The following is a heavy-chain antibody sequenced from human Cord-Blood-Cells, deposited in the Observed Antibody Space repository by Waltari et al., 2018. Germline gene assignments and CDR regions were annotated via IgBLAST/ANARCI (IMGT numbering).Heavy chain of an antibody. D-gene: IGHD6-13*01. J-gene: IGHJ2*01. CDR3: AREVSWGFWYFDL. CDR1: GGTFSSDA. Sequence: QVQLVQSRAEVKKPGSSVKVSCKATGGTFSSDAIRWVRQAPGQGLEWMGGIIPIFGTANYAQKFQGRVTITADEATSTAYMELSSLRSEDTAVYYCAREVSWGFWYFDLWGRGTLVTVSS. V-gene: IGHV1-69*01. CDR2: IIPIFGTA.